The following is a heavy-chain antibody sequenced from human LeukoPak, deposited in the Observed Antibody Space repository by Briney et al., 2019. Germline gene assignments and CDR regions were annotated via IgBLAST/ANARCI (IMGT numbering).Heavy chain of an antibody. CDR3: ARETEKQWQY. J-gene: IGHJ3*01. Sequence: SETLSLTCTVSGGSISSSSYYWGWIRQPPGKGLEWIVSIYYSGSTYYNPSLKSRVTISLDTSKNHFSLTLRSVTAADTAVYYCARETEKQWQYWGQGTMATVSS. CDR1: GGSISSSSYY. CDR2: IYYSGST. V-gene: IGHV4-39*02. D-gene: IGHD6-19*01.